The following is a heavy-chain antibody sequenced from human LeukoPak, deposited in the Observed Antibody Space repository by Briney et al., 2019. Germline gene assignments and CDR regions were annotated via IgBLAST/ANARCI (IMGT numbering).Heavy chain of an antibody. CDR1: GGSISSGDYY. CDR2: IYYSGST. V-gene: IGHV4-30-4*01. Sequence: SETLSLTCTVSGGSISSGDYYWSWLRQPPGKGLEWIGYIYYSGSTYYNPSLKSRVTISVDTSKNQFSLKLSSVTAADTAVYYCARTGISSPPYYDSSGYYRNGDYWGQGTLVTVSS. D-gene: IGHD3-22*01. J-gene: IGHJ4*02. CDR3: ARTGISSPPYYDSSGYYRNGDY.